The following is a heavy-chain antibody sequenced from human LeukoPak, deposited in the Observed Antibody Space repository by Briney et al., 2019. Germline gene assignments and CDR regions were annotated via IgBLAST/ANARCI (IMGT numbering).Heavy chain of an antibody. Sequence: ASVKVSCKASGYTFTGYYMHWVRQAPGQGLEWMGWINPNSGGTNYAQKFQGRVTMTRDTSISTAYMELSRLRSDDTAVYYCARMDVVITTSDYWGQGTLVIVSS. J-gene: IGHJ4*02. CDR3: ARMDVVITTSDY. CDR1: GYTFTGYY. CDR2: INPNSGGT. V-gene: IGHV1-2*02. D-gene: IGHD3-22*01.